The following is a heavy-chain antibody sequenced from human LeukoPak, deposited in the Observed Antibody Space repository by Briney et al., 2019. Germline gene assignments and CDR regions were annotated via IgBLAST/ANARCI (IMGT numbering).Heavy chain of an antibody. J-gene: IGHJ4*02. CDR3: ARGRGWEPNSPMDY. CDR1: GFTFSSYE. D-gene: IGHD1-26*01. Sequence: GGSLRLSCAASGFTFSSYEMNRVRQAPGKGLEWVSYISSSGSTIYYADSVKGRFTISRDNAKNSLYLQMNSLRAEDTAVYYCARGRGWEPNSPMDYWGQGTLVTVSS. V-gene: IGHV3-48*03. CDR2: ISSSGSTI.